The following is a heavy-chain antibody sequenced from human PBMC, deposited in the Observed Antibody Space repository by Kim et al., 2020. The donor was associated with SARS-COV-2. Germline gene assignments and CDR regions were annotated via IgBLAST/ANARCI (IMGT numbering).Heavy chain of an antibody. V-gene: IGHV3-30*18. D-gene: IGHD3-16*01. Sequence: GGSLRLSCAASGFVFSKYIIQWVRQAPGKGLEWVAVISPDGSKQFYADSVKGRFSTSRDNSKNTVYLEMNTLRREDTAVYHCVKVGGVWGQGSLVTVSS. J-gene: IGHJ4*02. CDR3: VKVGGV. CDR2: ISPDGSKQ. CDR1: GFVFSKYI.